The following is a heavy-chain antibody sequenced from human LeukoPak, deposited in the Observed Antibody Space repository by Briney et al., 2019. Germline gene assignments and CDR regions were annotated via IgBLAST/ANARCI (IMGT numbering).Heavy chain of an antibody. J-gene: IGHJ4*02. V-gene: IGHV3-23*01. CDR3: AKGFLYDFWSGYYHDY. CDR1: GFTFSSYA. D-gene: IGHD3-3*01. Sequence: GSLRLSCAASGFTFSSYAMSWVRQAPGKGLEWGSAISGSGGSTYYADSVKGRFTISRDNSKNTLYLQMNSLRAEDTAVYYCAKGFLYDFWSGYYHDYWGQGTLVTVSS. CDR2: ISGSGGST.